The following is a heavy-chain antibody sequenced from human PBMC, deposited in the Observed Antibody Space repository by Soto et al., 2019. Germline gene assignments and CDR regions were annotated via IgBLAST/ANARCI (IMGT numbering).Heavy chain of an antibody. V-gene: IGHV4-39*01. D-gene: IGHD6-13*01. J-gene: IGHJ5*02. CDR2: IYYSGST. CDR3: ARQSSSWERYNWFDP. Sequence: SETLSLTCTVSGGSISSSSYYWGWIRQPPGKGLEWIGSIYYSGSTYYNPSLKSRVTISVDTSKNQFSLKLSSVTAADTAVYYCARQSSSWERYNWFDPWGQGTLVTVSS. CDR1: GGSISSSSYY.